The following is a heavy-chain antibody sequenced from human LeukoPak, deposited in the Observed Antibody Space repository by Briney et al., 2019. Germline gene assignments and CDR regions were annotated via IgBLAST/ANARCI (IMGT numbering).Heavy chain of an antibody. CDR3: ARVSAAAGTNWFDP. D-gene: IGHD6-13*01. J-gene: IGHJ5*02. CDR2: IYYSGST. CDR1: GFTFSSYA. Sequence: GSLRLSCAASGFTFSSYAMSWVRQAPGKGLEWIGSIYYSGSTYYNPSLKSRVTISVDTSKNQFSLKLSSVTAADTAVYYCARVSAAAGTNWFDPWGQGTLVTVSS. V-gene: IGHV4-39*07.